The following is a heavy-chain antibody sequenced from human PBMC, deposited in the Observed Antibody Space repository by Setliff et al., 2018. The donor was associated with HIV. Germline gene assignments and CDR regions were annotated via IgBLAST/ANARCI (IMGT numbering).Heavy chain of an antibody. D-gene: IGHD2-8*01. V-gene: IGHV4-4*02. Sequence: SETLSLTCAVSGGSISSSNWWSWVRQPPGKGLEWIGEIYHNGATNYSPSLKSRVTISVDKSKNQFSLKLSSVTAADTAVYYCARGEQDIVLMVYARGYYYMDVWGKGTTVT. J-gene: IGHJ6*03. CDR2: IYHNGAT. CDR1: GGSISSSNW. CDR3: ARGEQDIVLMVYARGYYYMDV.